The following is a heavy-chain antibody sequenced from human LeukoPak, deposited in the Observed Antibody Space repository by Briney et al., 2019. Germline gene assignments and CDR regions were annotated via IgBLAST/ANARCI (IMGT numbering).Heavy chain of an antibody. CDR3: ANQGSYYDISTSGFDP. Sequence: SVKVSCKASGGTFSSYAISWVRQAPGQGLEWMGGIIPIFGTANYAQKFQGRVTITTDESTSTAYMELSSLRSEDTAVYYCANQGSYYDISTSGFDPWGQGTLVTVSS. CDR1: GGTFSSYA. J-gene: IGHJ5*02. CDR2: IIPIFGTA. V-gene: IGHV1-69*05. D-gene: IGHD3-9*01.